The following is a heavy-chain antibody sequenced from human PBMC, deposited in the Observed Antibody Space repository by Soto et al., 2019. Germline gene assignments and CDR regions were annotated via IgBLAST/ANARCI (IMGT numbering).Heavy chain of an antibody. Sequence: SVKVSCKASGGTFSSYAISWVRQAPGQGLEWMGGIIPIFGTANYAQKFQGRVTITADESTSTAYMELSSLRSEDTAVYYCARKAEIFQPPYYYYYGMDVWGQGTTVTVSS. D-gene: IGHD2-21*01. V-gene: IGHV1-69*13. J-gene: IGHJ6*02. CDR2: IIPIFGTA. CDR1: GGTFSSYA. CDR3: ARKAEIFQPPYYYYYGMDV.